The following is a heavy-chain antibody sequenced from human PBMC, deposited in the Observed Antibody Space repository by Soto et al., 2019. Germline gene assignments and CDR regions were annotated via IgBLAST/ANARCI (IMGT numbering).Heavy chain of an antibody. CDR2: ISGSGGST. Sequence: GGSLRLSCAASGFTFSSYAMSWVRQAPGKGLELVSAISGSGGSTYYADSVKGRFTISRDNSKNTLYLQMNSLRAEDTAVYYCANTGYSYGSFYYYYGMDVWGQGTTVTVSS. CDR3: ANTGYSYGSFYYYYGMDV. CDR1: GFTFSSYA. J-gene: IGHJ6*02. D-gene: IGHD5-18*01. V-gene: IGHV3-23*01.